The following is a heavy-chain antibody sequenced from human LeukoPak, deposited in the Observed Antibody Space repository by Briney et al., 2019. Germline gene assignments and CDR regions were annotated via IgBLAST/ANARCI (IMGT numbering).Heavy chain of an antibody. CDR2: INPNSSGT. CDR1: GYTFTVYY. CDR3: AREGRYCSSTSCYPDY. J-gene: IGHJ4*02. D-gene: IGHD2-2*01. V-gene: IGHV1-2*04. Sequence: ASVKVSCKASGYTFTVYYIHWVRQAPGQGLEWMGWINPNSSGTNYAQKVQGWVTMTRDTSISTAYMELSRLRCDDTAVYYCAREGRYCSSTSCYPDYWGQGTLVTVSS.